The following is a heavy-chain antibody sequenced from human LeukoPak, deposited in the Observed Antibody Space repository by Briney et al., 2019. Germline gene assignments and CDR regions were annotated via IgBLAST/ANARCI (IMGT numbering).Heavy chain of an antibody. CDR2: INPNSGGT. CDR3: ARGYDILTGYFPPHFDY. D-gene: IGHD3-9*01. Sequence: ASVKVSCKASGYTFTGYYMHWVRQAPGQGLEWMGWINPNSGGTNYAQKFQGRVTMTRDTSISTAYMELSRLRSDDTAVYYCARGYDILTGYFPPHFDYWGQGTLVTVSS. CDR1: GYTFTGYY. J-gene: IGHJ4*02. V-gene: IGHV1-2*02.